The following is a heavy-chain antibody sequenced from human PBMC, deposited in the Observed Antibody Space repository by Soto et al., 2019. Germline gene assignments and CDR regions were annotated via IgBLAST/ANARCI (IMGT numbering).Heavy chain of an antibody. CDR2: ISYDGSNK. CDR3: AKERLERRVGAYYYYGMDV. CDR1: GFTFSSYG. Sequence: QVQLVESGGGVVQPGRSLRLSCAASGFTFSSYGMHWVRQAPGKGLEWVAVISYDGSNKYYADSVKGRFTISRDNSKNTLYLKMNSLRAEDTAVYYCAKERLERRVGAYYYYGMDVWGQGTTVTVSS. V-gene: IGHV3-30*18. D-gene: IGHD1-1*01. J-gene: IGHJ6*02.